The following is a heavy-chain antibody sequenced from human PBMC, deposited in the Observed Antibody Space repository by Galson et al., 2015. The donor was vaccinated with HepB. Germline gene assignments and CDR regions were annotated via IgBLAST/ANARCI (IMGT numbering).Heavy chain of an antibody. CDR2: INHSGST. CDR1: GGSFSGYY. V-gene: IGHV4-34*01. Sequence: SETLSLTCAVYGGSFSGYYWNWIRQPPGKGLEWIGEINHSGSTNYNPSLKSRVTMSVDTSKNQFSLKLSSVTAADTAVYYCARGSFDSSGYQEGFDYWGQGTLVTVSS. D-gene: IGHD3-22*01. J-gene: IGHJ4*02. CDR3: ARGSFDSSGYQEGFDY.